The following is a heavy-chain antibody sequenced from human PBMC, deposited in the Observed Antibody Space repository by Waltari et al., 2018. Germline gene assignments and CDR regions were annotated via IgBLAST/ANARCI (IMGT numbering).Heavy chain of an antibody. D-gene: IGHD3-22*01. CDR2: IIPSFGTP. CDR1: GGSLSRYA. J-gene: IGHJ4*02. V-gene: IGHV1-69*01. Sequence: QVQLVQSGAEVKKPGSSVKVSCKASGGSLSRYAISWVRQAPGQGLEWMGGIIPSFGTPNHAQKFQNRLTITADESTSTSYMELSSLRSEETAVYYCARVDSSGYHYCEYWGQGTLVTISS. CDR3: ARVDSSGYHYCEY.